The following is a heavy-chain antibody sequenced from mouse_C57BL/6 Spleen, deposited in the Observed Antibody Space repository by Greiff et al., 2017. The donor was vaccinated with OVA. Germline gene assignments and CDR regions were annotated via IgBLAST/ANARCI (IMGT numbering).Heavy chain of an antibody. D-gene: IGHD2-5*01. CDR1: GFTFSDYG. CDR2: ISSGSSTI. J-gene: IGHJ3*01. CDR3: AKTPYSNPAWFAY. V-gene: IGHV5-17*01. Sequence: EVKLVAPGGGLVKPGGSLKLSCAASGFTFSDYGMHWVRQAPEKGLEWVAYISSGSSTIYYADTVKGRFTISRDNAKNTLFLERTRLRSEDTAMYYCAKTPYSNPAWFAYWGQGTLVTVSA.